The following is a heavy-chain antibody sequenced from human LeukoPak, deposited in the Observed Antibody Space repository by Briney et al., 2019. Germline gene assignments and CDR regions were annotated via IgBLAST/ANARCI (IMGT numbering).Heavy chain of an antibody. CDR3: VQWLVRGSYYFDY. J-gene: IGHJ4*02. D-gene: IGHD6-19*01. V-gene: IGHV3-23*01. Sequence: PGGSLRLSCAASGFTFSSYAMGWVRQAPGKGLEWVSAISGSGGSTYYADSVKGRFTISRDNSKNTLYLQMNSLRAEDTAVYYCVQWLVRGSYYFDYWGQGTLVTVSS. CDR1: GFTFSSYA. CDR2: ISGSGGST.